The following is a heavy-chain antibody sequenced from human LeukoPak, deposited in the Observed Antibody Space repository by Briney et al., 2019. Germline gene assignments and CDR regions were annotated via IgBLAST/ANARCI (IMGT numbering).Heavy chain of an antibody. CDR3: ARAEVYYYDSSGYYPDAFDI. J-gene: IGHJ3*02. D-gene: IGHD3-22*01. V-gene: IGHV4-59*01. CDR1: GGSISSYY. Sequence: PSETLSLTCTVSGGSISSYYWSWIRQPPGKGLEWIGYIYYSGSTYYNPSLKSRVTISVDTSKNQFSLKLSSVTAADTAVYYCARAEVYYYDSSGYYPDAFDIWGQGTMVTVSS. CDR2: IYYSGST.